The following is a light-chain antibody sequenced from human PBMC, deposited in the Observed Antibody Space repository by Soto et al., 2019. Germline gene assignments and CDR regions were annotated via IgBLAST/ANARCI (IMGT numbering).Light chain of an antibody. V-gene: IGLV2-14*01. CDR1: SSDVGLYDY. CDR2: AVS. CDR3: SSYTDSSNYV. J-gene: IGLJ1*01. Sequence: QSVLTQPASVSGSPGQSITISCTGTSSDVGLYDYVSWYQQHPGKAPQLMIYAVSNRPSGVSNRFSASKSGNTASLFISELQAEDEADYYCSSYTDSSNYVFGTGTKVTVL.